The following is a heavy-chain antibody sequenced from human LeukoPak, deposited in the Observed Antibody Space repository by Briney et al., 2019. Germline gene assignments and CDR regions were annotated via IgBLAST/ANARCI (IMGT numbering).Heavy chain of an antibody. D-gene: IGHD3-22*01. CDR1: GFTFSSYA. CDR3: AKDQVWIVVGSFDY. J-gene: IGHJ4*02. Sequence: GGSLRLSCAASGFTFSSYAMSWVRQAPGKGLEWVSGISGSGGSTYYADSVKGRFTISRDNSKNTLYLQMTSLRAEDTAVYYCAKDQVWIVVGSFDYWGQGTLVTVST. CDR2: ISGSGGST. V-gene: IGHV3-23*01.